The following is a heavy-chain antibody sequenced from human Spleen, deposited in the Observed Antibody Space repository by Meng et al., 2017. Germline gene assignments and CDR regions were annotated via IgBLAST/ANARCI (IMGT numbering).Heavy chain of an antibody. CDR2: INPKSGDT. J-gene: IGHJ4*02. V-gene: IGHV1-2*06. CDR3: ARDEDISAAGKLFGDY. Sequence: ASVKVSCKPSGYNFPDYYIHWVRRAPGQGLEWMGRINPKSGDTHYAQRFQGRVTMTGDTSISTAYMELSGLRSDDTAMYYCARDEDISAAGKLFGDYWGQGNLVTVSS. CDR1: GYNFPDYY. D-gene: IGHD6-13*01.